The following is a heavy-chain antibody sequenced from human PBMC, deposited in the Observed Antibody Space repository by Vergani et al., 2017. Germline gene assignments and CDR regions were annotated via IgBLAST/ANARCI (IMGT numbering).Heavy chain of an antibody. J-gene: IGHJ4*02. V-gene: IGHV3-7*01. CDR3: ARGNSLGSY. CDR1: GFIFKNHG. Sequence: VQLVESGGGVVQPGTSLRLSCAASGFIFKNHGMQWVRQAPGKGLEWVAAIKEDGSEKQYVDSVKGRFTISRDNAKKSLYLQMNSLRGEDTAVYYCARGNSLGSYWGQGALVTVSS. D-gene: IGHD1-7*01. CDR2: IKEDGSEK.